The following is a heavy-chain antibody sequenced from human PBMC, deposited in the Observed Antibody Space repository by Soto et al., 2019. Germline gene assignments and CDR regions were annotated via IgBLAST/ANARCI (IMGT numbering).Heavy chain of an antibody. CDR3: ARVSNYDYIWGSYRLNLYFYYMAT. CDR2: ISSSGSTI. Sequence: PEGSLRLTCTASGFTFSRYYMSWIRQGPGKGLDRVSYISSSGSTIYYADSVKGRFTISRDNAKNSLYLQMNSLRADDTAVYYCARVSNYDYIWGSYRLNLYFYYMATWGKGTL. CDR1: GFTFSRYY. V-gene: IGHV3-11*01. J-gene: IGHJ4*03. D-gene: IGHD3-16*02.